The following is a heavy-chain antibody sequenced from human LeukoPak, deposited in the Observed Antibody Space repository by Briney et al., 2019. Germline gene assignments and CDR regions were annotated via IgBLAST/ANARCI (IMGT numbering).Heavy chain of an antibody. CDR1: GFTFDDYA. Sequence: GRSLRLSCAASGFTFDDYAMHWVRQAPGKGLEWVSGISWNSGSIGYADSVKGRFTISRDNAKNSLYLQMNSLRAEDTALYYCAKDGGQQLNYWYFDLWGRGTLVTVSS. J-gene: IGHJ2*01. CDR2: ISWNSGSI. D-gene: IGHD6-13*01. V-gene: IGHV3-9*01. CDR3: AKDGGQQLNYWYFDL.